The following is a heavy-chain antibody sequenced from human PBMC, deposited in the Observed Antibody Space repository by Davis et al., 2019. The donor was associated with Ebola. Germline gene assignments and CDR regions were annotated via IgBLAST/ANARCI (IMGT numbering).Heavy chain of an antibody. J-gene: IGHJ6*02. V-gene: IGHV6-1*01. D-gene: IGHD2-2*01. CDR3: ARDQGLYCSSTSCYMLYYYGMDV. Sequence: SQTLSLTCAISGDSVSRNSVAWNWIRQSPSRGLEWLGRTYYRSRWNNDYAVSVKSRITISADTSKNQFSLQLNSVTPEDTAVYYCARDQGLYCSSTSCYMLYYYGMDVWGQGTTVTVSS. CDR1: GDSVSRNSVA. CDR2: TYYRSRWNN.